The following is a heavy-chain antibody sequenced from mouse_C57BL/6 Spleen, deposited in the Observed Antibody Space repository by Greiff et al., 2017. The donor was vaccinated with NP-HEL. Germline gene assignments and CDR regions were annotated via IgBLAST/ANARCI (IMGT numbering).Heavy chain of an antibody. CDR1: GFTFSDYY. CDR3: AKGIYYYCTQTSWFAY. D-gene: IGHD1-1*01. CDR2: INYDGSST. V-gene: IGHV5-16*01. J-gene: IGHJ3*01. Sequence: EVKLVESEGGLVQPGSSMKLSCTASGFTFSDYYMAWVRQVPEKGLEWVANINYDGSSTYYLDSLKSRFIISRDNAKNILYLQMSSLKSEDTATYYCAKGIYYYCTQTSWFAYWGQGTLVTVSA.